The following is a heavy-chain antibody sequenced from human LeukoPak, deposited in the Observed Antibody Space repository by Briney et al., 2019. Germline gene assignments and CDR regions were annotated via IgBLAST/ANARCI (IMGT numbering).Heavy chain of an antibody. CDR2: IYYSGST. CDR3: ARGQYGLDY. V-gene: IGHV4-59*11. CDR1: GGSISSHY. D-gene: IGHD3-10*01. Sequence: SETLSLTCTVSGGSISSHYWSWIRQPPGKGLEWIGYIYYSGSTNYNPSLKGRVTISVDTSKNQFSLKLSSVTAADTAVYYCARGQYGLDYWGQGTLVTVSS. J-gene: IGHJ4*02.